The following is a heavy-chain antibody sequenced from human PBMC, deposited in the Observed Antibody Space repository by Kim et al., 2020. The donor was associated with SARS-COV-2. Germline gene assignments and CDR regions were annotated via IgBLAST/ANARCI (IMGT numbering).Heavy chain of an antibody. Sequence: SETLSLTCTVSGGSISSGGYYWSWIRQHPGKGLEWIGYIYYSGSTYYNPSLKSRVTISVDTSKNQFSLKLSSVTAADTAVYYCARDRGDYGDYVWFDPWGQGTLVTVSS. CDR1: GGSISSGGYY. D-gene: IGHD4-17*01. J-gene: IGHJ5*02. CDR2: IYYSGST. V-gene: IGHV4-31*03. CDR3: ARDRGDYGDYVWFDP.